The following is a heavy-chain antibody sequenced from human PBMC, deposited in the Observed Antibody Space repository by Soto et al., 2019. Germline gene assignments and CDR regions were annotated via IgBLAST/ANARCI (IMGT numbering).Heavy chain of an antibody. V-gene: IGHV3-23*01. CDR2: ISGSGGST. CDR1: GFTFSSYA. J-gene: IGHJ4*02. CDR3: AKPLGYCSGGSCYFDY. D-gene: IGHD2-15*01. Sequence: GGSLRLSCAASGFTFSSYAMSWVRQAPGKGLEWVSAISGSGGSTYYADSVKGRFTISRENSKNTLYLQMNSLRAEDTAVYYCAKPLGYCSGGSCYFDYWGQGTLVTVSS.